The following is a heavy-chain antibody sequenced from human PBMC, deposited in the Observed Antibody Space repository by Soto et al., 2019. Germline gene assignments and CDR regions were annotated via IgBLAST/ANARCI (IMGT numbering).Heavy chain of an antibody. V-gene: IGHV3-7*01. Sequence: SLRLSCAASGFTFSSYWMSWVRQAPGKGLEWVANIKQDGSEKYYVDSVKGRFTISRDNAKNSLYLQMNSLRAEDTAVYYCARVGGYLTRALYYYYYYGMDVWGQGTTVTVSS. CDR3: ARVGGYLTRALYYYYYYGMDV. D-gene: IGHD5-12*01. CDR1: GFTFSSYW. J-gene: IGHJ6*02. CDR2: IKQDGSEK.